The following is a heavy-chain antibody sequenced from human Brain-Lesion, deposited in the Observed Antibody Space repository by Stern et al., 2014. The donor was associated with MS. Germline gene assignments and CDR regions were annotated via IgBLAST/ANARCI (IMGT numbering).Heavy chain of an antibody. Sequence: VQLEESGPGLVKPSQTLSLSCTVSGGSISSGGYYWSWIRQPAGKGLEWIGRIFNSGSTSYNPSLKSRVNISIDTSNNPFSLRLNSMTAADTAVYYCARGRVVPGFQYYATDVWGQGTTVIVSS. CDR1: GGSISSGGYY. D-gene: IGHD2-2*01. V-gene: IGHV4-61*02. CDR2: IFNSGST. J-gene: IGHJ6*02. CDR3: ARGRVVPGFQYYATDV.